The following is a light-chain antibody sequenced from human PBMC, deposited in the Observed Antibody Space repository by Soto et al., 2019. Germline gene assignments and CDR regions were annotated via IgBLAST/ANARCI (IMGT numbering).Light chain of an antibody. J-gene: IGKJ1*01. Sequence: EILMTQSQATLSGSPGERATLPCRASRRFGSTLAWYQQKPGQAPRLLIYGASTRATGIPARFSGSGSGTEFTLTISSLQSEDFAIYFCQQYNNWPPDRTFGQGTKVEIK. CDR3: QQYNNWPPDRT. V-gene: IGKV3-15*01. CDR2: GAS. CDR1: RRFGST.